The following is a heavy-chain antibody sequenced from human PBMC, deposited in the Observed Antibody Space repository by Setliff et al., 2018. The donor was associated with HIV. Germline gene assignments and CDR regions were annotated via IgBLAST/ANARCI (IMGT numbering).Heavy chain of an antibody. CDR3: ARGRYSGSYGY. CDR2: IYHSGST. V-gene: IGHV4-38-2*02. CDR1: GYSISSGYY. Sequence: SETLSLTCSVSGYSISSGYYWGWVRQPPGKGLEWIGSIYHSGSTYYNPSLKSRVTISVDTSKNQFSLKLSSVTAADTAVYYCARGRYSGSYGYWGQGTLVTVSS. J-gene: IGHJ4*02. D-gene: IGHD1-26*01.